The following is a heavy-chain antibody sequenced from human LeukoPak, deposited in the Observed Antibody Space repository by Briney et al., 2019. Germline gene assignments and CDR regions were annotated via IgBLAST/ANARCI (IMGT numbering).Heavy chain of an antibody. D-gene: IGHD6-19*01. CDR3: AKPPRQWLDYYFDY. Sequence: PGGSLRLSCAASGFTFSSYAMSWVREAPGKGLEWVSAISGSGGSTYYADSVKGRFTISRDNSKNTLYLQMNSLRAEDTAVYYCAKPPRQWLDYYFDYWGQGTLVTVSS. CDR1: GFTFSSYA. CDR2: ISGSGGST. V-gene: IGHV3-23*01. J-gene: IGHJ4*02.